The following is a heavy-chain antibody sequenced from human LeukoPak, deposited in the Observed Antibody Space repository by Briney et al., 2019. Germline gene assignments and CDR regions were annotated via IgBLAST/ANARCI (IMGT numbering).Heavy chain of an antibody. CDR2: INHSGST. Sequence: SETLSLTCAVYGGSFSGYYWSWIRQPPGKGLEWIGEINHSGSTNYNPSLKSRVTISVDTSKNQFSLKLSSVTAADTAVYYCARGGWLRRGSTNFDYWGQGTLVTVSS. D-gene: IGHD5-12*01. V-gene: IGHV4-34*01. CDR1: GGSFSGYY. CDR3: ARGGWLRRGSTNFDY. J-gene: IGHJ4*02.